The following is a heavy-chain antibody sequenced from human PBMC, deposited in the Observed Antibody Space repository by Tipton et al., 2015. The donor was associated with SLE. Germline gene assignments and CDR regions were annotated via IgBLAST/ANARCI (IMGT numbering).Heavy chain of an antibody. J-gene: IGHJ3*02. Sequence: TLSLTCTASSGSIDRADSYWSWIRHYPEKGLAWIGYIYYSGSTYYNPSLKSRVTISVDTSKNQFSLKLTSVTAADTAVYYCARDTAHYGSGDGAFDIWGQGTMVTVSS. V-gene: IGHV4-31*03. CDR1: SGSIDRADSY. CDR2: IYYSGST. D-gene: IGHD3-10*01. CDR3: ARDTAHYGSGDGAFDI.